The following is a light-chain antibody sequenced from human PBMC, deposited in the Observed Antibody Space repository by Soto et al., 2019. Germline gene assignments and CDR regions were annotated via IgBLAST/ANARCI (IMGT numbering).Light chain of an antibody. Sequence: EILLTQSPGTLSLSPGERATHSCRASQSVSSSYLAWYQQKPGQAPRLLIYGASSRATVIPDRFSGSGSGTDFTLTISRLEPEDFAVYYCQQYGSSPWTFGQGTKVEIK. CDR3: QQYGSSPWT. V-gene: IGKV3-20*01. CDR1: QSVSSSY. CDR2: GAS. J-gene: IGKJ1*01.